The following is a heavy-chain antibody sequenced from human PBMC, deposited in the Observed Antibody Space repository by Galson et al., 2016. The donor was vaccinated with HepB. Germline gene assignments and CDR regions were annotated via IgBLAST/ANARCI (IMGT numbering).Heavy chain of an antibody. CDR1: GFSFNVYW. V-gene: IGHV3-7*04. CDR3: ARDRSGGSPRDAFDV. J-gene: IGHJ3*01. D-gene: IGHD6-25*01. Sequence: SLRLSCAASGFSFNVYWMSWVRQAPGKGLEWVANINQDGTEDYYVDSVKGRFTISRDNAKKSLFLQMDSLRPEDTAVYYCARDRSGGSPRDAFDVWGQGTLVIASP. CDR2: INQDGTED.